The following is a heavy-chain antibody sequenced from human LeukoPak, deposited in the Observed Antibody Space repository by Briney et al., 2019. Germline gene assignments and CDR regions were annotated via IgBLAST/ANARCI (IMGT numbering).Heavy chain of an antibody. CDR2: ISSSSSTI. J-gene: IGHJ6*03. Sequence: GGSLRLSCAASGFTFRSYSMNWVRQAPGKGLEWVSYISSSSSTIHYADSVKGRFTISRDNAKNSLFLQMNSLRAEDTAVYYCVRDPRYYTPYYYYLDVWGKGTTVTVSS. CDR3: VRDPRYYTPYYYYLDV. CDR1: GFTFRSYS. V-gene: IGHV3-48*01. D-gene: IGHD2/OR15-2a*01.